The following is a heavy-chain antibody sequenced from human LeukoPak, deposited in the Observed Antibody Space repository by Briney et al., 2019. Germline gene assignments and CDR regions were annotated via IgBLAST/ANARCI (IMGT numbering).Heavy chain of an antibody. Sequence: GGSLRLSCAASGFTFSSYSMTWVRQAPGKGLEWVSSISSGGGNTYYADSVKGRFTISRDNAKNTMYLQMNSLRAEDTAVYYYAKDPRAGYCSSTSCYWWGQGTLVTVSS. CDR3: AKDPRAGYCSSTSCYW. CDR2: ISSGGGNT. V-gene: IGHV3-23*01. J-gene: IGHJ4*02. CDR1: GFTFSSYS. D-gene: IGHD2-2*01.